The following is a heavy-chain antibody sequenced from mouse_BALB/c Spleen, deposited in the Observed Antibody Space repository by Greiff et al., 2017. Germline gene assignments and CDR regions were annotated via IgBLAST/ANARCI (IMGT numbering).Heavy chain of an antibody. D-gene: IGHD1-1*02. V-gene: IGHV1-4*01. CDR2: INPSSGYT. Sequence: VQLQESGAELARPGASVKMSCKASGYTFTSYTMHWVKQRPGQGLEWIGYINPSSGYTNYNQKFKDKATLTADKSSSTAYMQLSSLTSEDSAVYYCASDYYYAMDYWGQGTSVTVSS. J-gene: IGHJ4*01. CDR3: ASDYYYAMDY. CDR1: GYTFTSYT.